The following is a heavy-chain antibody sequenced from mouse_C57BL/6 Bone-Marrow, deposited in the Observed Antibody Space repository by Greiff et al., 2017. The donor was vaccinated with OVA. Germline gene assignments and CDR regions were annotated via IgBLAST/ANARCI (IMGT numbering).Heavy chain of an antibody. Sequence: EVQLQQSGPELVKPGASVKISCKASGYTFTDYYMNWVKQSHGKSLEWIGDINPNNGGTSYNQKFKGKATLTVDKSSSTAYMELRSLTSEDSAVYYCAGYDYDGGAWFAYWGQGTLVTVSA. CDR3: AGYDYDGGAWFAY. J-gene: IGHJ3*01. CDR2: INPNNGGT. CDR1: GYTFTDYY. D-gene: IGHD2-4*01. V-gene: IGHV1-26*01.